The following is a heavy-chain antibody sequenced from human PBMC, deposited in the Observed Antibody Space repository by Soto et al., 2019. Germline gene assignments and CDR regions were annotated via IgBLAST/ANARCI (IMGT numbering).Heavy chain of an antibody. V-gene: IGHV1-18*04. CDR1: GYTFTSYG. Sequence: ASVKVSCKASGYTFTSYGISWVRQAPGQGLEWMGWISAYNGNTNYAQKLQGRVTMTTDTSTSTAYMELRSLRSDDTAVYYCATQKLVLTAMVIDAFDIWSQGIMVTVSS. J-gene: IGHJ3*02. CDR3: ATQKLVLTAMVIDAFDI. CDR2: ISAYNGNT. D-gene: IGHD5-18*01.